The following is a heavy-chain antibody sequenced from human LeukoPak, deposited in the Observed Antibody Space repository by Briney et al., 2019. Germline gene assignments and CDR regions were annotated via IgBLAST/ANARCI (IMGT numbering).Heavy chain of an antibody. J-gene: IGHJ6*03. CDR1: GASISSTSYY. Sequence: SETLSLTCTVSGASISSTSYYWGWIRQPPGKGLEWIGSIYYSGSTYYNPSLKSRVTISVDTSKNQFSLRLSSVTAADTAVYYCAGLFSIYSYCMDVWGKGTTVTVSS. CDR2: IYYSGST. D-gene: IGHD5-18*01. CDR3: AGLFSIYSYCMDV. V-gene: IGHV4-39*01.